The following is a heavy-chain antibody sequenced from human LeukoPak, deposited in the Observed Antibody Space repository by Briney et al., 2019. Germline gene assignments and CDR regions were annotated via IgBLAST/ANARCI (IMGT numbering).Heavy chain of an antibody. CDR2: VKENGNEQ. J-gene: IGHJ3*02. CDR1: GFSFNGYW. Sequence: GGSLRLSCAASGFSFNGYWMSWVRQAPGKGPEWVAHVKENGNEQYYADSVKGRFTISRDNAKRSLFLQMNNLRVEDTAVYYCARGPGDFDASDIWGQPTMVTVSS. D-gene: IGHD1-26*01. CDR3: ARGPGDFDASDI. V-gene: IGHV3-7*01.